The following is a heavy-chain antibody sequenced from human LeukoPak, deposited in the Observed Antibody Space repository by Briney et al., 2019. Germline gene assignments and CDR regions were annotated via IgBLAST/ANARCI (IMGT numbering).Heavy chain of an antibody. J-gene: IGHJ6*02. CDR3: ARLPLTGYSRGYYYGMDV. V-gene: IGHV1-69*13. Sequence: SVTVSFTASGGTFSRYAISWVRQAPGQGLEWMGGIIPIFGTANHAQKFQGRVTITADESTSTAYMELSSLRSEDTAVYYCARLPLTGYSRGYYYGMDVWGQGTTVTVSS. D-gene: IGHD3-9*01. CDR1: GGTFSRYA. CDR2: IIPIFGTA.